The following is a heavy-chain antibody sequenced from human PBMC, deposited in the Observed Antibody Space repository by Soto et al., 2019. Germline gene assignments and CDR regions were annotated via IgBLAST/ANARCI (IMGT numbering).Heavy chain of an antibody. D-gene: IGHD2-2*01. CDR2: ISAYNGKT. CDR1: GYTFTSYG. J-gene: IGHJ6*02. CDR3: AREGYCISTSCSHYDYYGMDV. Sequence: QVQLVQSGAEVKKPGASVKVSCKASGYTFTSYGISWVRQAPGQGLEWMGWISAYNGKTNYAQKLQGRVTMTTDTSTSTAYMQLRSLRSDDTTVYYCAREGYCISTSCSHYDYYGMDVWVQGTTVTVSS. V-gene: IGHV1-18*01.